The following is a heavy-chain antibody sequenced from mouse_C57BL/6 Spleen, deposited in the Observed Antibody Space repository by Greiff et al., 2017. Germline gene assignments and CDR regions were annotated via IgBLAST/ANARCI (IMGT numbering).Heavy chain of an antibody. CDR2: INPNNGGT. Sequence: EVQLQQSGPELVKPGASVKIPCKASGYTFTDYNMDWVKQSPGKSLEWIGDINPNNGGTIYNQKFKGKATLTVDKSSSTAYMELRSLTSEDTAVYYGARERDYDEAWLAYWGQGTLVTVSA. CDR3: ARERDYDEAWLAY. D-gene: IGHD2-4*01. CDR1: GYTFTDYN. V-gene: IGHV1-18*01. J-gene: IGHJ3*01.